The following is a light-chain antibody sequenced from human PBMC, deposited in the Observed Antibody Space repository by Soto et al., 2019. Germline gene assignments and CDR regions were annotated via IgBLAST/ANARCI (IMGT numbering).Light chain of an antibody. J-gene: IGLJ2*01. CDR1: SSNIGGTNY. CDR3: ASWDDRLGAVI. V-gene: IGLV1-47*02. Sequence: QSVLTKPPSASVTPVQRVFISCSGSSSNIGGTNYAYWYQQLPGAAPKLLMHSNNLRPSGVPERISGSKSGTSASLAISGLRSEDEAVYYCASWDDRLGAVIFGGGTKVTVL. CDR2: SNN.